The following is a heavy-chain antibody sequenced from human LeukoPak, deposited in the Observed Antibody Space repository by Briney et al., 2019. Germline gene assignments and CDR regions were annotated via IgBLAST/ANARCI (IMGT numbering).Heavy chain of an antibody. Sequence: GGSLRLSCAASGFTFSSYSMNWVRQAPGKGLEWVSYISSSSSTIYYADSVKGRFTISRDNAKNSLYLQMNSLRAEDTAVYYCARWAHRPDSGYDLVRDYWGQGTLVTVSS. J-gene: IGHJ4*02. D-gene: IGHD5-12*01. V-gene: IGHV3-48*01. CDR2: ISSSSSTI. CDR3: ARWAHRPDSGYDLVRDY. CDR1: GFTFSSYS.